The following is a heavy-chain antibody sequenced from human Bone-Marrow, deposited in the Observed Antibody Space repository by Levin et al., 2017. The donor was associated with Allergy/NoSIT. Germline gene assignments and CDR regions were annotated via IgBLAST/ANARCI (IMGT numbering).Heavy chain of an antibody. CDR2: IYSSGST. Sequence: SETLSLTCTVSGDSVISGSYYWSWIRQPPGKGLEWIGYIYSSGSTNYNPSLESRLFLSVDTSQNQFSLKLSSVTAADTAVYYCARALNENLDYWGQGTLVTVSS. J-gene: IGHJ4*02. V-gene: IGHV4-61*01. CDR3: ARALNENLDY. CDR1: GDSVISGSYY.